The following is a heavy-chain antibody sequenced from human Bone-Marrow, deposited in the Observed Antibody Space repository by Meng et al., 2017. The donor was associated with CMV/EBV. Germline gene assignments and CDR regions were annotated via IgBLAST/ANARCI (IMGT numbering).Heavy chain of an antibody. J-gene: IGHJ4*02. CDR1: GFTVNNNC. CDR3: ARAPYSSGWYSY. D-gene: IGHD6-19*01. Sequence: GGSLRLSCAASGFTVNNNCMSWVRQAPGKGLEWVSTLYSGGSTYHADSVKGQFTISRDNAKNSLYLQMNSLRAEDTAVYYCARAPYSSGWYSYWGQGTLVTVSS. V-gene: IGHV3-53*01. CDR2: LYSGGST.